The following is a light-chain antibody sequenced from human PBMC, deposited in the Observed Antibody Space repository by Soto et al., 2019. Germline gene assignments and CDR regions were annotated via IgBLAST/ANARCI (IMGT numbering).Light chain of an antibody. J-gene: IGKJ1*01. Sequence: DIQMTQSPSSLSASVGDRVTMTCRASQTINNYVSWYQQKPGKAPKLLIYGTSSLQGGVPTRFSGSGSGTDFTLTISSLQPEDSAMYYCQQGSSVTWTFGQGTKVEI. CDR3: QQGSSVTWT. CDR1: QTINNY. CDR2: GTS. V-gene: IGKV1-39*01.